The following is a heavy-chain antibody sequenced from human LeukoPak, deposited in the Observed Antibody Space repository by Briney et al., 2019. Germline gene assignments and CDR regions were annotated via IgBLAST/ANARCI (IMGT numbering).Heavy chain of an antibody. Sequence: SETLSLTCAVYGGSFSGYYWSWIRQPPGKGLEWIGEINHSGSTNYNPSLKSRVTISVDTSKNQFSLKLSSVTAADTAVYYCARQGPYSESYRGWFDPWGQGTLVTVSS. V-gene: IGHV4-34*01. D-gene: IGHD1-26*01. CDR3: ARQGPYSESYRGWFDP. CDR1: GGSFSGYY. CDR2: INHSGST. J-gene: IGHJ5*02.